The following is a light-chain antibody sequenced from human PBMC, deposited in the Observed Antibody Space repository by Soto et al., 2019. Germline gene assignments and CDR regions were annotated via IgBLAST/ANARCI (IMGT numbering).Light chain of an antibody. CDR1: QSISSSY. J-gene: IGKJ1*01. V-gene: IGKV3-20*01. CDR3: QQYGSSPWT. CDR2: GAS. Sequence: EIVLTQSPGTLSLSPGERATLSCRASQSISSSYLAWYQQKSGQAPRLLIYGASSRATGIPDRFSGSRSGTDFTLTISRLEPEDFAVYYCQQYGSSPWTFGQGTKVEIK.